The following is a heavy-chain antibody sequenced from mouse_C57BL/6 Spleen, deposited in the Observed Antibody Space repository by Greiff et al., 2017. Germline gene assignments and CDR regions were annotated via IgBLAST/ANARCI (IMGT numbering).Heavy chain of an antibody. CDR1: GYAFSSSW. Sequence: QVQLQQSGPELVKPGASVKISCKASGYAFSSSWMNWVKQRPGKGLEWIGRIYPGDGDTNYNGKFKGKATLTADKSSSTAYMQLSSLTSDDSAVYFCAPYYYGSTLNWYFDVWGTGTTVTVSS. D-gene: IGHD1-1*01. V-gene: IGHV1-82*01. J-gene: IGHJ1*03. CDR3: APYYYGSTLNWYFDV. CDR2: IYPGDGDT.